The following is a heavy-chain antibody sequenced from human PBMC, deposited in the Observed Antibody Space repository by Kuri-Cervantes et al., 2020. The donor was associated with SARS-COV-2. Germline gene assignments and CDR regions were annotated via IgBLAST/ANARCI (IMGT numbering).Heavy chain of an antibody. CDR2: IFYSGST. J-gene: IGHJ6*02. D-gene: IGHD3-16*01. CDR3: ARLRGGAYGMDV. CDR1: GGSLSGYY. Sequence: SETLSLTCAVFGGSLSGYYWSWIRQPPGKGLEWIGSIFYSGSTNYNPSLKSRVTISVDTSKNQFSLKLSSVTAADTAVYYCARLRGGAYGMDVWGQGTTVTVSS. V-gene: IGHV4-59*08.